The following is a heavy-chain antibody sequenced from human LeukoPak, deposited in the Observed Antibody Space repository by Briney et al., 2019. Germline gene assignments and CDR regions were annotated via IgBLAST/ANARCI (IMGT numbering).Heavy chain of an antibody. CDR3: ARSSPAVTLPLGDYYYYGMDV. J-gene: IGHJ6*02. CDR1: GGTFSSYA. D-gene: IGHD4-11*01. Sequence: SVKVSCKASGGTFSSYAISWVRQAPGQGLEWMGGIIPIFGTANYAQKFQGRVTITADESTSTAYMELSSLRSEDTAVYYCARSSPAVTLPLGDYYYYGMDVWGQGTTVTVSS. CDR2: IIPIFGTA. V-gene: IGHV1-69*13.